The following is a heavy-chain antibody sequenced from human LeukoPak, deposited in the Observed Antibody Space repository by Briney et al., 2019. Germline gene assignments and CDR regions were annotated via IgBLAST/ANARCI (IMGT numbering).Heavy chain of an antibody. CDR1: GFTFSSYE. D-gene: IGHD3-22*01. J-gene: IGHJ4*02. Sequence: GGSLRLSCAASGFTFSSYEMNWVRQAPGKGLEWVSYISSSGSTIYYADSVKGRFTISRDNAKNSLYLQMNSLRAEDTAVYYCARVKGYYYDSSGTFDYWGQGTLVTVSS. CDR2: ISSSGSTI. CDR3: ARVKGYYYDSSGTFDY. V-gene: IGHV3-48*03.